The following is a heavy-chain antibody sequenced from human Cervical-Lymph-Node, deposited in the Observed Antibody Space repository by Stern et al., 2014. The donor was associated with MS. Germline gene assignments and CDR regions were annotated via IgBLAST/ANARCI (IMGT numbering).Heavy chain of an antibody. D-gene: IGHD3-10*01. Sequence: QVQLVESGGGVVQPGRSLRLSCAASGFTFSSYGMHWVRQAPGKGLEWVAVIWYDGSNKYYADSVKGRFTISRDNSKNTLYLQMNSLRAEDTAVYYCARDNSGGFGMDYWGQGTLVTVSS. CDR1: GFTFSSYG. J-gene: IGHJ4*02. V-gene: IGHV3-33*01. CDR2: IWYDGSNK. CDR3: ARDNSGGFGMDY.